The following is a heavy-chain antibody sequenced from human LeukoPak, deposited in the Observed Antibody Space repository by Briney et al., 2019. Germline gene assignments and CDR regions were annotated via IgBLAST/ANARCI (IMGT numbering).Heavy chain of an antibody. CDR2: IRGNGVTT. CDR1: GFTFSTYG. Sequence: GGSLRLSCVGSGFTFSTYGMNWVRQAPGKGLEWVSGIRGNGVTTYYADSVKGRFTISRDNSKNTLYLQMNSLRTEDAAVYYCARDLAWGAYDYWGQGTLVTVSS. J-gene: IGHJ4*02. V-gene: IGHV3-23*01. D-gene: IGHD7-27*01. CDR3: ARDLAWGAYDY.